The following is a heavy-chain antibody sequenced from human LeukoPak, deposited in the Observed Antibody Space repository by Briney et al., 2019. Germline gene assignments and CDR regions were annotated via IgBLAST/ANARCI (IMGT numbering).Heavy chain of an antibody. V-gene: IGHV4-34*01. CDR1: GGSFSGYY. J-gene: IGHJ3*02. CDR2: INHSGST. D-gene: IGHD3-22*01. Sequence: SETLSLTCAVYGGSFSGYYWSWIRQPPGKGLEWIGEINHSGSTNYNPPLKSRVTISVDTSKNQFSLKLSSVTAADTAVYYCARRFRTMIVTARHAFDIWGQGTMVTVSS. CDR3: ARRFRTMIVTARHAFDI.